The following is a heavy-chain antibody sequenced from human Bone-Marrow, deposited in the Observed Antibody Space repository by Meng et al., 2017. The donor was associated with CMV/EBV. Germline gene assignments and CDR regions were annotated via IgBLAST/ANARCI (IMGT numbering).Heavy chain of an antibody. CDR2: IRHDGTNK. CDR3: AKDQLLFGGPNAYYDY. V-gene: IGHV3-30*02. Sequence: GGSLRLSCVASGFRFDDYGMHWVRQTPGKGLEWVAFIRHDGTNKFYGDSVKGRFTISRDNSKNTVYLQMNSLRPEETAVYYCAKDQLLFGGPNAYYDYRGQGTAVTVSS. D-gene: IGHD3-16*01. J-gene: IGHJ4*02. CDR1: GFRFDDYG.